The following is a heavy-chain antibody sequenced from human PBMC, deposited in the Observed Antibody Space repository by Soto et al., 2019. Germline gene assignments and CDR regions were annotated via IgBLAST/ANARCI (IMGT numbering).Heavy chain of an antibody. V-gene: IGHV3-23*01. J-gene: IGHJ4*02. Sequence: GGSLRLSCAASGFIFSNYAMSWVRQSPGKGLEWVSSISGSGATTYYPDSVKGRFTISRDNSKNTLYLQMNNLRAEDTAVYYCAKGGIPRRYNIPKVGCDSWGQGSLVTVSS. CDR1: GFIFSNYA. CDR2: ISGSGATT. CDR3: AKGGIPRRYNIPKVGCDS. D-gene: IGHD1-1*01.